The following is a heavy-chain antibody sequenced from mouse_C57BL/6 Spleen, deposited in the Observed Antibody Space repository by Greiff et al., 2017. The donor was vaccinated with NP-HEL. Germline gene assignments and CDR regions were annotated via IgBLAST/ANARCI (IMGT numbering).Heavy chain of an antibody. CDR2: ISDGGSYT. V-gene: IGHV5-4*01. CDR3: ARRATVVAGGDAMDY. D-gene: IGHD1-1*01. Sequence: EVQVVESGEGLVKPGGSLKLSCAASGFTFSSYAMSWVRQTPEKRLEWVATISDGGSYTYYPDNVKGRFTISRDNAKNNLYLQMSHLKSEDTAMYYCARRATVVAGGDAMDYWGQGTSVTVSS. CDR1: GFTFSSYA. J-gene: IGHJ4*01.